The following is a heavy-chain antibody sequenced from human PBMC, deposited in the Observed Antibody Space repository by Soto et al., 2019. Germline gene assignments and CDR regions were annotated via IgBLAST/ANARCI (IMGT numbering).Heavy chain of an antibody. CDR1: GFTFTSYT. J-gene: IGHJ6*02. V-gene: IGHV3-48*02. CDR3: ARDRGSGRGLTLYYGMDV. D-gene: IGHD3-10*01. Sequence: GGSLRLSCAASGFTFTSYTMNWVRQAPGKGLEWVSYISSSGTTIYYADSVKGRFTSSRDNVKNSLYLQMNSLRNEDTAVYYCARDRGSGRGLTLYYGMDVWGQGTTVTVSS. CDR2: ISSSGTTI.